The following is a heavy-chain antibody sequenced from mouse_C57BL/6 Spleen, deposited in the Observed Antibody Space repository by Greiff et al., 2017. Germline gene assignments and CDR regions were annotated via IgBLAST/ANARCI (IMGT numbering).Heavy chain of an antibody. V-gene: IGHV1-82*01. CDR3: ARGLLGGPRAMGY. CDR1: GYAFSSSW. J-gene: IGHJ4*01. CDR2: IYPGDGDT. Sequence: QVQLQQSGPELVKPGASVKISCKASGYAFSSSWMNWVKQRPGKGLEWIGRIYPGDGDTNYNGKFKGKATLTADKSSSTAYMQLSSLTSEDSAVYVCARGLLGGPRAMGYWGQGTSVSVSS. D-gene: IGHD3-1*01.